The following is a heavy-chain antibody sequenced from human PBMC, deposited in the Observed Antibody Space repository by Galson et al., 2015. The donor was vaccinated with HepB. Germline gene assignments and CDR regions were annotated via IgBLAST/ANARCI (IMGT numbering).Heavy chain of an antibody. CDR2: IYWNDDK. V-gene: IGHV2-5*01. J-gene: IGHJ4*02. Sequence: PALVKPTQTLTLTCTLSGFSLTTSGVGVGWIRQPPGKALEWLALIYWNDDKRYSSSLKSRLTITKDTSKNQVVLTMTNMDPVDTATYYCAHRERQLVPIHWGQGTLVTVSS. CDR3: AHRERQLVPIH. CDR1: GFSLTTSGVG. D-gene: IGHD6-6*01.